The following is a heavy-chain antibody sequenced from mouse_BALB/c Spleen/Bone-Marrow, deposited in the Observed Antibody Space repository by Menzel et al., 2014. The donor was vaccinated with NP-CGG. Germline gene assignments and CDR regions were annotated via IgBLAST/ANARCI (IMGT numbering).Heavy chain of an antibody. J-gene: IGHJ2*01. CDR3: ARIEEAYYGY. Sequence: QVTLKECGPGILQPSQTLSLTCSFSGFSLSTSGMGVGWIRQPSGKGLEWLAHIWCVCDKRYNPALKSRLTISKDTSSNQVFLKIASVDTADTATYYCARIEEAYYGYWGQGTTLTVSS. CDR2: IWCVCDK. CDR1: GFSLSTSGMG. V-gene: IGHV8-8*01.